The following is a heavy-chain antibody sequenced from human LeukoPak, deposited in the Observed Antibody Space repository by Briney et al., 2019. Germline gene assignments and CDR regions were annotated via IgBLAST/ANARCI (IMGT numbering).Heavy chain of an antibody. Sequence: GGSLRLSCAASGFTFSSYGMHWVRQAPGKGLEWVAVISYDGSNKYYADSVKGRFTISRDNSKNTLYLQMNSLRAEDTAVYYCAKGLPVPLGDYWGQGTLVTVSS. CDR1: GFTFSSYG. V-gene: IGHV3-30*18. J-gene: IGHJ4*02. D-gene: IGHD5-18*01. CDR2: ISYDGSNK. CDR3: AKGLPVPLGDY.